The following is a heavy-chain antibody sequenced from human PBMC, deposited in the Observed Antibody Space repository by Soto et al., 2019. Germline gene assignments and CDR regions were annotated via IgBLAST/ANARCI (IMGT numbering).Heavy chain of an antibody. V-gene: IGHV3-7*01. CDR3: ARVERYYGDYLQH. Sequence: LRLSCAASGFTFSSYWMSRVRQAPGKGLEWVANIKQDGSEKYYVDSVKGRFTISRDNAKNSLYLQMNSLRAEDTAVYYCARVERYYGDYLQHWGQGTLVTGSS. CDR2: IKQDGSEK. D-gene: IGHD4-17*01. J-gene: IGHJ1*01. CDR1: GFTFSSYW.